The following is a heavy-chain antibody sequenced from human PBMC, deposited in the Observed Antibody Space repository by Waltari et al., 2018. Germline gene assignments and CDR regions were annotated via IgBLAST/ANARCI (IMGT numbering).Heavy chain of an antibody. Sequence: EVQLVESGGGLVKPGGSLRLSCAASGFTFSGYSMNWVRQAPGERLEWVSSITTSGTYIHYADSMKGRFTTSRDNAKNSLFLQMNSLRAEDTAVYYCARWYYNAFDVWGQGTVVTVSS. D-gene: IGHD1-7*01. V-gene: IGHV3-21*01. CDR3: ARWYYNAFDV. CDR2: ITTSGTYI. CDR1: GFTFSGYS. J-gene: IGHJ3*01.